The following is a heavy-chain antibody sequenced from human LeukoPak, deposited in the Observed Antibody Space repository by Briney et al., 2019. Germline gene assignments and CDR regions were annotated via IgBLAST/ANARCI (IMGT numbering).Heavy chain of an antibody. CDR3: AKGVVVVPAAGHYFDY. J-gene: IGHJ4*02. CDR2: ISGNSGST. Sequence: GGSLRLSCAASGFTFSRYAMSWVRQTPGKGLEGVSSISGNSGSTHYADSVKGRFTISRDNSKNTLYLHMNILRAEDTAVYYCAKGVVVVPAAGHYFDYWGQGTLVTVSS. V-gene: IGHV3-23*01. CDR1: GFTFSRYA. D-gene: IGHD2-2*01.